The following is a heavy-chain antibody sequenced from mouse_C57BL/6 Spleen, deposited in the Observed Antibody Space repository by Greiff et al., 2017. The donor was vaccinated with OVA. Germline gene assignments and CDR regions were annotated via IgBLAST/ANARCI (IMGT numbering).Heavy chain of an antibody. Sequence: QVQLQQSGPELVKPGASVKISCKASGYAFSSSWMNWVKQRPGKGLEWIGRIYPGDGDTNYNGKFKGKATLTADKSSNTAYMQLSGLTAEDSAVYFCAREDSSGRYAMDYWGQGTSVTVSS. CDR3: AREDSSGRYAMDY. J-gene: IGHJ4*01. CDR2: IYPGDGDT. CDR1: GYAFSSSW. V-gene: IGHV1-82*01. D-gene: IGHD3-2*02.